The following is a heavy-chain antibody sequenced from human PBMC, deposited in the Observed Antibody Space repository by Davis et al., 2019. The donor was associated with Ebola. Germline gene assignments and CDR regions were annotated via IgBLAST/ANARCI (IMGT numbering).Heavy chain of an antibody. D-gene: IGHD1-26*01. CDR1: GYTFTSYA. CDR3: AREAYPQLLVGVTLPYYLDY. Sequence: AASVKVSCKASGYTFTSYAMHWVRQAPGQRLEWMGWINAGNGNAKYSQKFQGRVTITRDTSASTAYMELSSLRSEDTAVYYCAREAYPQLLVGVTLPYYLDYWGQGTLVTVSS. CDR2: INAGNGNA. V-gene: IGHV1-3*01. J-gene: IGHJ4*02.